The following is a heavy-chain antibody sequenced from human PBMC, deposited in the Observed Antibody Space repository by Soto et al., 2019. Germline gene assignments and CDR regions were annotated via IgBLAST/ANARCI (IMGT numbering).Heavy chain of an antibody. CDR3: ARDRGRYGEMGYYSDY. CDR1: GGSISIGGYY. V-gene: IGHV4-31*03. D-gene: IGHD4-17*01. CDR2: IYYSGST. Sequence: SDTLSLTCTVSGGSISIGGYYWSWIRQHPGKGLEWIGYIYYSGSTYYNPSLKSRVTISVDTSKNQFSLKLSSVTAADTAVYYCARDRGRYGEMGYYSDYWGQGTLVTVSS. J-gene: IGHJ4*02.